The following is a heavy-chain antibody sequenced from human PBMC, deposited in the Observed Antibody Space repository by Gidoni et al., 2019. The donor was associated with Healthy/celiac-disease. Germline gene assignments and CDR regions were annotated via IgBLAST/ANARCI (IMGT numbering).Heavy chain of an antibody. D-gene: IGHD3-16*01. CDR3: ARGASSTYYYYGMDV. J-gene: IGHJ6*02. CDR1: GFTFKSYA. V-gene: IGHV3-30-3*01. CDR2: ISYDGSNK. Sequence: QVQLVESGGGVVQPGRSLRLSCAASGFTFKSYAMPWVRQAPGKGLEWVAVISYDGSNKYYADSVKGRFTISRDNSKNTLYLQMNSLRAEDTAVYYCARGASSTYYYYGMDVWGQGTTVTVSS.